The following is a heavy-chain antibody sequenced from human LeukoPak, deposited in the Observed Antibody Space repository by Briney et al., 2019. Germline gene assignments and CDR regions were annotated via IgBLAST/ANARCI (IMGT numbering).Heavy chain of an antibody. V-gene: IGHV1-46*01. CDR2: INPSGGST. D-gene: IGHD3-3*01. CDR3: ARGRRITIFGVAAPPYYCDY. J-gene: IGHJ4*02. CDR1: GYTFTSYY. Sequence: ASVKVSCKASGYTFTSYYMHWVRQPPGQGLEWMGIINPSGGSTSYAQKFQGRVTMTRDTSTSTVYMELSSLRSEDTAVYYCARGRRITIFGVAAPPYYCDYWGQGTLVTVSS.